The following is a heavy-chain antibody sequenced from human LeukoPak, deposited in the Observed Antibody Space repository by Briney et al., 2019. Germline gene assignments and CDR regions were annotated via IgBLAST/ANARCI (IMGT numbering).Heavy chain of an antibody. CDR1: GGSISGHF. D-gene: IGHD1-26*01. CDR3: ARAGASSRYFGY. Sequence: WETLSLTCTVSGGSISGHFWSWIRQPPGKGLEWIGFVSYSGDTNYSPSFNGRVTISLDTSKSQFSLNLNSVTAADTAVYFCARAGASSRYFGYCGQGTLVTVSS. J-gene: IGHJ4*02. V-gene: IGHV4-59*11. CDR2: VSYSGDT.